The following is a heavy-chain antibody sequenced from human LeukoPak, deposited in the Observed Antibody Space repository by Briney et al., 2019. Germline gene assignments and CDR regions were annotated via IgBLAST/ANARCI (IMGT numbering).Heavy chain of an antibody. CDR3: ARGNISTRRGENWFDP. D-gene: IGHD6-6*01. CDR1: GYTFTGDF. V-gene: IGHV1-2*02. J-gene: IGHJ5*02. Sequence: ASVTVSCTSSGYTFTGDFIHWVRQAPGQGIEWMGWINSDSGGTNYARKFQGRVTMTRDTSISKAYMELSSMRSEDTAVFYCARGNISTRRGENWFDPWGQGTLVTVSS. CDR2: INSDSGGT.